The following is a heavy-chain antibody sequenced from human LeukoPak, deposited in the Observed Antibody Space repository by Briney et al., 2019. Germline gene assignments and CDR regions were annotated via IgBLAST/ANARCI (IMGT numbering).Heavy chain of an antibody. D-gene: IGHD3-16*01. CDR1: GGSISSGTHY. Sequence: SETLSLTCTVSGGSISSGTHYYNWIRQRPGKGLEWIGYIYYTGITSYNPSLGSRVTMSVDTSMNQISLKVTSLTAADTAVYYCAASSGVTLGRFWGQGALVTVPS. J-gene: IGHJ4*02. V-gene: IGHV4-31*03. CDR2: IYYTGIT. CDR3: AASSGVTLGRF.